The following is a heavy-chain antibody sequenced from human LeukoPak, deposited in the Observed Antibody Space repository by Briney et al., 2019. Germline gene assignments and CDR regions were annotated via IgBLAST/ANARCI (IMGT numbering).Heavy chain of an antibody. CDR3: ARHDGGNSLCAD. D-gene: IGHD4-23*01. V-gene: IGHV1-2*02. Sequence: ASVKVSFKASGYTFTGYYMHWVRQAPGQGLGWMGWIIPNSGGTNYAQKFQGRVTMTRDTSISTAYMELRRLRSDDTAVYYCARHDGGNSLCADGGQGTLVTVSS. CDR1: GYTFTGYY. CDR2: IIPNSGGT. J-gene: IGHJ4*02.